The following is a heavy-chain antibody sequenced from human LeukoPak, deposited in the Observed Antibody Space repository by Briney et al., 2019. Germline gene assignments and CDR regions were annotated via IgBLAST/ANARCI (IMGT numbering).Heavy chain of an antibody. D-gene: IGHD5-12*01. CDR3: ARGPSGYHNT. J-gene: IGHJ1*01. CDR2: INNDGRST. Sequence: GGSLRLSCAASGFAFSTYTIHWVRQVPGKGLMWVSRINNDGRSTTYADSVKGRFTISRDNAKDTLYLQMNSLRPEDTAVYYCARGPSGYHNTGGQGTLVTVSS. CDR1: GFAFSTYT. V-gene: IGHV3-74*01.